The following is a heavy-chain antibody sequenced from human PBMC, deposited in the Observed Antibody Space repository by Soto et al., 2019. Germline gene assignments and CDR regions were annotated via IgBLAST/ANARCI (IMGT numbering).Heavy chain of an antibody. CDR2: IYYSGST. V-gene: IGHV4-34*01. D-gene: IGHD6-19*01. Sequence: PSETLSLTCAVYNGSFSAYYWGCIRQPPGKGLEWIGSIYYSGSTNYNPSLKSRVTISVDPSKNQFSLKLSSVTAADTAVYYCARGDYSSLLPDYWGQGTLVTVSS. J-gene: IGHJ4*02. CDR1: NGSFSAYY. CDR3: ARGDYSSLLPDY.